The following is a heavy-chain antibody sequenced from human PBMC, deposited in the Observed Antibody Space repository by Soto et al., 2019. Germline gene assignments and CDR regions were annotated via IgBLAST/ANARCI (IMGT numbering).Heavy chain of an antibody. D-gene: IGHD2-15*01. CDR1: GFTFSSYG. Sequence: PGGSLRLSCAASGFTFSSYGMHWVRQAPGKGLEWVAVIWYDGSNKYYADSVKGRFTISRDNSKNTLYLQMNSLRAEDTAVYYCARDGDDIVVVVAATGPLDYWGQGTLVTVSS. J-gene: IGHJ4*02. V-gene: IGHV3-33*01. CDR3: ARDGDDIVVVVAATGPLDY. CDR2: IWYDGSNK.